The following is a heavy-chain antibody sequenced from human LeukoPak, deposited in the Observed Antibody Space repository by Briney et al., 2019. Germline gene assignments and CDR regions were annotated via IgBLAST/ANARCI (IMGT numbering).Heavy chain of an antibody. CDR1: GYRFISFG. V-gene: IGHV1-18*01. Sequence: ASVNVSCKASGYRFISFGVRWVRQAPGQGFEWLGWISTYTGITHYAENFKDRINMTADTSTTTAYMELRGLRHDDTAIYYCARDSDYAGDGYGDWLDPWGQGSLVMVTS. D-gene: IGHD2-21*01. CDR3: ARDSDYAGDGYGDWLDP. J-gene: IGHJ5*02. CDR2: ISTYTGIT.